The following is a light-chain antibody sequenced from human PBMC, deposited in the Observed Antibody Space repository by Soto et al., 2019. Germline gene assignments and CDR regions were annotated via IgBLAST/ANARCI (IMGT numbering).Light chain of an antibody. V-gene: IGKV1-6*01. CDR3: LQDYNFPGT. CDR2: DES. CDR1: QGIRSD. J-gene: IGKJ1*01. Sequence: AIQMTQSPSSLSATVGDIVTITCRASQGIRSDLGWYQQKPGKAPKLLIYDESSLQRGVPSRFSGSGSGTDFTLTISRLQPEDFATYYCLQDYNFPGTFGQGTKVEIK.